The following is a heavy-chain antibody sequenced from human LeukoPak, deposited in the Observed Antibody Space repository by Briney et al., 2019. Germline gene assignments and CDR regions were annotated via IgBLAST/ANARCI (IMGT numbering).Heavy chain of an antibody. CDR2: ISASGGGQ. Sequence: GGSLRLSWAVLGSTLGNMARGGVRRAQGRGREGVAGISASGGGQNYADSVKGRFTISRDNPKNTLYLQMNSLRAEDTAVYFCAKRGVVIRAVIIVGFHKEAYYFDYWGQGALVTVSS. V-gene: IGHV3-23*01. CDR3: AKRGVVIRAVIIVGFHKEAYYFDY. J-gene: IGHJ4*02. CDR1: GSTLGNMA. D-gene: IGHD3-10*01.